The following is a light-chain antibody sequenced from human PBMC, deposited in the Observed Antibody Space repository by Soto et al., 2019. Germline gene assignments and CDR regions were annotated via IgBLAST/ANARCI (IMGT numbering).Light chain of an antibody. CDR1: SSDVGSYNL. CDR3: NSYTSTSNIVA. Sequence: QSALTQPASVSGSPGQAITISCTGTSSDVGSYNLVSWYQQHPGKAPKLMIYDVSKRPSGVSDRFSGSKSGNTASLTISGLQAEDEADYYCNSYTSTSNIVAFGGGTKLTVL. V-gene: IGLV2-14*02. CDR2: DVS. J-gene: IGLJ2*01.